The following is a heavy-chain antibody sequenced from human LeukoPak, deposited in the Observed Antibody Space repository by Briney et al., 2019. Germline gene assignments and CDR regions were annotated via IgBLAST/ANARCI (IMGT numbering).Heavy chain of an antibody. CDR3: TPYSSSSYFQH. Sequence: TGRSLRLSCTASGFTFGDYAMSWVRQAPGKGLEWVGFIRSKAYGGTTEYAASVKGRFTISRDDSKSIACLQMNSLKTEDTAVYYCTPYSSSSYFQHWGQGTLVTVSS. D-gene: IGHD6-6*01. J-gene: IGHJ1*01. V-gene: IGHV3-49*04. CDR2: IRSKAYGGTT. CDR1: GFTFGDYA.